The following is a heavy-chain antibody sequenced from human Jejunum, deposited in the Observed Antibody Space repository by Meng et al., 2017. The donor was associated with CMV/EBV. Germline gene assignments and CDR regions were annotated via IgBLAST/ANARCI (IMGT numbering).Heavy chain of an antibody. CDR3: LRGSGGSV. V-gene: IGHV4-4*02. Sequence: EWGPSVERPSQPLSLSCGVPGDCTTNHIGWAGARQPPGKGLEWIVESPHRGRSAYNPSLKSRVSMSIDKSKNQFSLKLTSVTAADTAVYHCLRGSGGSVWGQGTLVTVSS. CDR2: SPHRGRS. CDR1: GDCTTNHIG. J-gene: IGHJ1*01. D-gene: IGHD3-10*01.